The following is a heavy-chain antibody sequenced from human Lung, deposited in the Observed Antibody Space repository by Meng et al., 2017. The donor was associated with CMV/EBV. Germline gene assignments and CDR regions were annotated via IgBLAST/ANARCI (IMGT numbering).Heavy chain of an antibody. J-gene: IGHJ5*02. CDR3: ARDLKSYCSSTSCYINWFDP. CDR1: GGSISSSSYY. D-gene: IGHD2-2*02. V-gene: IGHV4-39*07. CDR2: IYYSGST. Sequence: SXTLSLXCTVSGGSISSSSYYWGWIRQPPGKGLEWIGSIYYSGSTYYNPSLKSRVTISVDTSKNQFSLKLSSVTAADTAVYYCARDLKSYCSSTSCYINWFDPXGQGXLVT.